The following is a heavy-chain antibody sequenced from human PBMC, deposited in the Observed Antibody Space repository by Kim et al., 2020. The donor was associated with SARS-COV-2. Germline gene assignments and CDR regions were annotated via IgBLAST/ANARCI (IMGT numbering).Heavy chain of an antibody. V-gene: IGHV3-21*01. CDR2: ISSASYYI. CDR3: ARDPKAAAFAYYYNGMDV. D-gene: IGHD6-13*01. CDR1: GFTFSTYS. J-gene: IGHJ6*02. Sequence: GGSLRLSCAVSGFTFSTYSMTWVRQAPGKGLEWVSSISSASYYIYYADSVKGRFTISRDNAKNSLYLHMSSLRAEDTAVYYCARDPKAAAFAYYYNGMDVWGQGTTVTVSS.